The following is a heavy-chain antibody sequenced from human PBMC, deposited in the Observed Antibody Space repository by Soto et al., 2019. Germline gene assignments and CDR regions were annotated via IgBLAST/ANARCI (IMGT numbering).Heavy chain of an antibody. J-gene: IGHJ6*02. CDR3: ARDSSGYYFPDYYGMDV. CDR2: IIPIFGTA. D-gene: IGHD3-22*01. CDR1: GGTFSSYA. Sequence: QVQLVQSGAEVKKPGSSVKVSCKASGGTFSSYAISWVRQAPGQGLEWMGGIIPIFGTANYAQKFQGRVTITADESTSTAYMELRSLRSEDTAVYYCARDSSGYYFPDYYGMDVWGQGTTVTVSS. V-gene: IGHV1-69*01.